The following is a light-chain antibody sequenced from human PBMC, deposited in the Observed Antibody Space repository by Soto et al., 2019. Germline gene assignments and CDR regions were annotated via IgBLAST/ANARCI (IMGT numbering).Light chain of an antibody. Sequence: DIQMTQSPSTLSASVGDRVTITCRASQSISSWLAWYQQKPGKAPKLLIYDASSLESGVPARFSGSGSGTEFTLPITNMQPDDFATYYCQQTWTFGQGTKVEIK. CDR2: DAS. CDR1: QSISSW. V-gene: IGKV1-5*01. J-gene: IGKJ1*01. CDR3: QQTWT.